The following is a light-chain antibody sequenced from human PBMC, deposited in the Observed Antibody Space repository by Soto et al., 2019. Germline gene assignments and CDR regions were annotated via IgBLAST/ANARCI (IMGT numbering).Light chain of an antibody. V-gene: IGLV2-8*01. CDR3: SSYDSTLSARYV. CDR2: DVT. J-gene: IGLJ1*01. Sequence: QSALAQSPSASGSPGQSVTISCTGTSSDIGGYNSVSWYQQHPGKAPKVMIYDVTKRPSGVPDRFSGSKSGNTASLTVSALQAEDEADYYCSSYDSTLSARYVFGTGTKVTVL. CDR1: SSDIGGYNS.